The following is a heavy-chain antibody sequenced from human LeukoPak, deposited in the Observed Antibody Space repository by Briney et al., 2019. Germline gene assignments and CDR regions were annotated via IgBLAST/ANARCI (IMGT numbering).Heavy chain of an antibody. CDR1: GFTFSTSG. CDR3: AKDLGSGWGIEAFDI. D-gene: IGHD6-19*01. CDR2: ITYDGSNE. Sequence: GGSLRLSCVASGFTFSTSGMHWVRQAPGKGLEWVSGITYDGSNEYFAASVKGRVSISRDNSKNTLYLQMDSLRTDDTAVYYCAKDLGSGWGIEAFDIWGQGTMVTVSS. J-gene: IGHJ3*02. V-gene: IGHV3-30*18.